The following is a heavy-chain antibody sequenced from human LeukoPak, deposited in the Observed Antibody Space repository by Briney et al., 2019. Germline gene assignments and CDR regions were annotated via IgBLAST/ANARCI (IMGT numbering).Heavy chain of an antibody. CDR3: ARDGVAGGFDY. CDR1: GGSIGSYY. V-gene: IGHV4-59*01. CDR2: SHYSGST. Sequence: SGTLSLTCTVSGGSIGSYYWNWVRQAPGKGLEWIGDSHYSGSTNHNASLKSRVTISVDTSKNQYSLKLSSVTAADTSVYSCARDGVAGGFDYWGQGTLVTVSS. D-gene: IGHD6-19*01. J-gene: IGHJ4*02.